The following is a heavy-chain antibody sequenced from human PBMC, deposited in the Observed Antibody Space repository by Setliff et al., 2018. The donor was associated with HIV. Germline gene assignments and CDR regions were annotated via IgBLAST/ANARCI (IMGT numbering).Heavy chain of an antibody. CDR2: IIPIMETP. CDR3: ARGRGQWAVREYFDQ. V-gene: IGHV1-69*05. Sequence: SVKVSCKTSGGTFSTYSINWVRQAPGQGLEWMGGIIPIMETPKYAQKFQGRVTLTTDESTSTAYMELTALRSDDTAIYYCARGRGQWAVREYFDQWGQGTPVTVSS. D-gene: IGHD1-26*01. J-gene: IGHJ4*02. CDR1: GGTFSTYS.